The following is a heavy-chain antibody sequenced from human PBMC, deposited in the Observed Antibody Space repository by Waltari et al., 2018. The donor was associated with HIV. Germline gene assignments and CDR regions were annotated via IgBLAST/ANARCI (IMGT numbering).Heavy chain of an antibody. D-gene: IGHD2-15*01. CDR2: ISASGGTT. CDR1: GFPFSHSA. J-gene: IGHJ4*02. V-gene: IGHV3-23*01. CDR3: AKAPLRRSSVGGEGPSHFEY. Sequence: EVPLLEPGGGLVRPGGSLRVPCATSGFPFSHSAISCVPQAPGKGPEWVSGISASGGTTYYADSVKGRFTISRDNFKNTLHLQMNGLRAEDTAIYYCAKAPLRRSSVGGEGPSHFEYWGQGTLVTVSS.